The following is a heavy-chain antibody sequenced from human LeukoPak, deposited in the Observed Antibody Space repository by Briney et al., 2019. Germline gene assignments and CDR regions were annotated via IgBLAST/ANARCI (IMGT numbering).Heavy chain of an antibody. Sequence: GASVKVSCKASGGTFSSDAISWVRQAPGQGLKWMGWISAYNGNTNYAQKLQGRVTMTTDTSTSTSYMELRSLRSDDTAVYYCARLLGRRFDPWGQGTLVTVSS. CDR3: ARLLGRRFDP. V-gene: IGHV1-18*01. CDR2: ISAYNGNT. CDR1: GGTFSSDA. J-gene: IGHJ5*02. D-gene: IGHD2-21*01.